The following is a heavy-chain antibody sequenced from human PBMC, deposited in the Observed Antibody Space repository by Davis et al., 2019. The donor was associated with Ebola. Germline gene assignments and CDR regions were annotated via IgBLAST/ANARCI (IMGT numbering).Heavy chain of an antibody. CDR2: IKQDGSEK. J-gene: IGHJ4*02. CDR1: GFTSTRDW. V-gene: IGHV3-7*03. D-gene: IGHD2-2*01. Sequence: PGGSLRPSCAASGFTSTRDWMTWVRQAPGKGLEWVANIKQDGSEKYYLDSVKGRFTISRDNAKNSLYLQMNSLRAEDTAVYYCARDGVPAAHDYWGQGTLVTVSS. CDR3: ARDGVPAAHDY.